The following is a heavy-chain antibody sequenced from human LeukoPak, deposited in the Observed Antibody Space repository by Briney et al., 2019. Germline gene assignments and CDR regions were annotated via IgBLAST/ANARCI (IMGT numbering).Heavy chain of an antibody. V-gene: IGHV3-9*01. J-gene: IGHJ4*02. CDR3: ASASSHRIAAGGDY. D-gene: IGHD6-13*01. Sequence: GGSLRLSCETSGFDFGDHAMHWVRQAPGKGLEWISRINWDSSSMTYADSVRGRFTISRDNAKNSLSLQMNSLRAEDTAVYYCASASSHRIAAGGDYWGQGTLVTVSS. CDR2: INWDSSSM. CDR1: GFDFGDHA.